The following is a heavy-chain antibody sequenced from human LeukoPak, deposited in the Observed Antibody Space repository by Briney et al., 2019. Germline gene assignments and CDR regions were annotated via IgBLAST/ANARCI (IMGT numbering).Heavy chain of an antibody. V-gene: IGHV1-2*02. J-gene: IGHJ5*02. CDR2: INPNSGGT. D-gene: IGHD3-10*01. CDR3: ARDHHPVRVNWFDP. Sequence: GASVKVSCKASGYTFTGYYMHWVRQAPGQGLEWMGWINPNSGGTNYAQKFQGRVTMTRDTSISTAYMELSRLRSDDTAVYYCARDHHPVRVNWFDPWAQGTLVTVSS. CDR1: GYTFTGYY.